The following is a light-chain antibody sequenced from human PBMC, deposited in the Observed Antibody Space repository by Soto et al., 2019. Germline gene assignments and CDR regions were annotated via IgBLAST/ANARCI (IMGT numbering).Light chain of an antibody. CDR3: AAWDDTLTGYV. Sequence: QSVLTQPPSASGTPGQRVTISCSGSSSNIGSNTVNWYQQLPGTAPKLLIYSNNQRPSGVPDRFSGSKSGTSASLAISGLQSEEEADYYSAAWDDTLTGYVFGTGTKVTDL. CDR1: SSNIGSNT. CDR2: SNN. J-gene: IGLJ1*01. V-gene: IGLV1-44*01.